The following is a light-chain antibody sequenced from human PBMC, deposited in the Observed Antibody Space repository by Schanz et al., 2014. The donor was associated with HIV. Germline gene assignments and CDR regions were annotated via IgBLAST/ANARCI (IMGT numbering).Light chain of an antibody. Sequence: DIQMTQSPSTLSASVGDRLTITCRASQSISTWLAWYQQKPGKAPKVLIYKATTLESGVPSRFSGSGSGTEFTLTISSLQPDDVATYFCQQYNSHSPVYTFGQGTKLEIK. V-gene: IGKV1-5*03. CDR1: QSISTW. J-gene: IGKJ2*01. CDR3: QQYNSHSPVYT. CDR2: KAT.